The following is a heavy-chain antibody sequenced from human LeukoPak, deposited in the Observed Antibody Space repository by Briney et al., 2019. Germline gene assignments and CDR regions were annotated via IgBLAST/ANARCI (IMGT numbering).Heavy chain of an antibody. Sequence: GGSLRLSCAASGFTFSSYGMHWVRQAPVKGLEWVAVIWYDGSNKYYADSVKGRFTISRDNSKNTLYLQMNSLRAEDTAVYYCARYYDSSGYMWFDPWGQGTLVTVSS. J-gene: IGHJ5*02. CDR2: IWYDGSNK. CDR1: GFTFSSYG. V-gene: IGHV3-33*01. CDR3: ARYYDSSGYMWFDP. D-gene: IGHD3-22*01.